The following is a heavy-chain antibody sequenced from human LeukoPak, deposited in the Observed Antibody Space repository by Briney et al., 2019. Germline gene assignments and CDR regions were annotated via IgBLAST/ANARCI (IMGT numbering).Heavy chain of an antibody. J-gene: IGHJ4*02. CDR1: GGSISSGSYY. V-gene: IGHV4-61*02. CDR3: ARSYDFWSGYYLFDY. D-gene: IGHD3-3*01. CDR2: IYTSGST. Sequence: SETLSLTCTVSGGSISSGSYYWSWIRQPAGKGLEWIGRIYTSGSTNYNPSLKSRVTISVDTSKNQFSLKLSSVTAADTAVYCCARSYDFWSGYYLFDYWGQGTLVTVSS.